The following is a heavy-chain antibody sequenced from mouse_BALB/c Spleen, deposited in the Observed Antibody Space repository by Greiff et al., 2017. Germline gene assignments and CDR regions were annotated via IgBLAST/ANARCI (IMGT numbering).Heavy chain of an antibody. CDR2: IWGDGST. V-gene: IGHV2-6-7*01. Sequence: VKLQESGPGLVAPSQSLSITCTVSGFSLTGYGVNWVRQPPGKGLEWLGMIWGDGSTDYNSALKSRLSISKDNSKSQVFLKMNSLQTDDTARYYCARDQNYYGSSPFAYWGQGTLVTVSA. CDR3: ARDQNYYGSSPFAY. D-gene: IGHD1-1*01. J-gene: IGHJ3*01. CDR1: GFSLTGYG.